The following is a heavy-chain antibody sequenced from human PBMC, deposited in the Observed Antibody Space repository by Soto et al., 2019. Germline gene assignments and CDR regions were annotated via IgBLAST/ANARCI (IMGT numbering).Heavy chain of an antibody. D-gene: IGHD3-22*01. CDR3: ARGGHYDSSGYEGWFDP. V-gene: IGHV4-39*01. CDR1: GGSISSSSYY. Sequence: SETLSLTCTVSGGSISSSSYYWGWIRQPPGKGLEWIGSIYYSGSTYCNPSLKSRVTISVDTSKNQFSLKLSSVTAADTAVYYCARGGHYDSSGYEGWFDPWGQGTLVTV. CDR2: IYYSGST. J-gene: IGHJ5*02.